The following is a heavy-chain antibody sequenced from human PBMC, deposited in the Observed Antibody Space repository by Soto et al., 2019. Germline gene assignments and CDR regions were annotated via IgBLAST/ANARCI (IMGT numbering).Heavy chain of an antibody. CDR3: ARGSRVEMATAYHWFDP. D-gene: IGHD5-18*01. Sequence: PSETLSLTCTVSGGSISSYYWSWIRQPPGKGLEWIGYIYYSGSTNYNPSLKSRVTISVDTSKNQFSLKLSSVTAADTAVYYCARGSRVEMATAYHWFDPWGQGTLVTVSS. CDR2: IYYSGST. CDR1: GGSISSYY. V-gene: IGHV4-59*01. J-gene: IGHJ5*02.